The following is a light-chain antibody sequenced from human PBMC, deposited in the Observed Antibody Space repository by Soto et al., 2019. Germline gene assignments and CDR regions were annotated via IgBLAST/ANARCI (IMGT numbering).Light chain of an antibody. CDR1: QSISNY. J-gene: IGKJ1*01. CDR3: QQSFSTPRT. Sequence: DIQMTQSPSSLSASVGDRVTITCRASQSISNYLNWYQQKPGKAPKLLIYTASSLQSGVPSRFSGRGSGTDFTLTISSLQPEDFAIYYCQQSFSTPRTFGQGTKVEI. CDR2: TAS. V-gene: IGKV1-39*01.